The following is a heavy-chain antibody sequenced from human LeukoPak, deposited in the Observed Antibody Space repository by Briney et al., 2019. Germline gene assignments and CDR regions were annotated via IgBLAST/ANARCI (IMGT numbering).Heavy chain of an antibody. D-gene: IGHD6-19*01. CDR2: MNPNSGNT. CDR1: GYTFTSYD. J-gene: IGHJ3*02. CDR3: ARGRSSSLRKLLPQWLEHTGTFDI. Sequence: ASVKVSCKASGYTFTSYDTNWVRQATGQGLEWMGWMNPNSGNTGYAQKFQGRVTMTRNTSISTAYMELSSLRSEDTAVYYCARGRSSSLRKLLPQWLEHTGTFDIWGQGTMVTVSS. V-gene: IGHV1-8*01.